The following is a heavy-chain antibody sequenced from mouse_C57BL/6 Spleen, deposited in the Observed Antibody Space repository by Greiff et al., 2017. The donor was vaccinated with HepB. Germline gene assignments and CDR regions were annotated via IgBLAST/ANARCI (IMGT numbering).Heavy chain of an antibody. CDR1: GFTFSDYG. V-gene: IGHV5-17*01. Sequence: EVMLVESGGGLVKPGGSLKLSCAASGFTFSDYGMHWVRQAPEKGLEWVAYISSGSSTIYYADTVKGRFTISRDNAKNTLFLQMTRLRSEDTAMYYCARPRTDYYAMDYWGQGTSVTVSS. D-gene: IGHD1-1*01. CDR3: ARPRTDYYAMDY. CDR2: ISSGSSTI. J-gene: IGHJ4*01.